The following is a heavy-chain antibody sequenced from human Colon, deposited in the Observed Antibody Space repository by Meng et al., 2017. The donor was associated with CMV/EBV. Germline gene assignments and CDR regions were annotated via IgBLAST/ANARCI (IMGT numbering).Heavy chain of an antibody. Sequence: SETLSLTCTVSGDSIRSHYWSWIRQPPGKGLEWMGYIYYSGSATYSPSLRSRITISVDTSKNQFSLNLRSVTAADTAMYFCARGLGHASNNSLDYWGQGTPVTVSS. J-gene: IGHJ4*02. V-gene: IGHV4-59*11. CDR1: GDSIRSHY. D-gene: IGHD1-1*01. CDR2: IYYSGSA. CDR3: ARGLGHASNNSLDY.